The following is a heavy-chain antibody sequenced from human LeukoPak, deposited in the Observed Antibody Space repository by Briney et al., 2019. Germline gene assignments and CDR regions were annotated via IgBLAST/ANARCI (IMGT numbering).Heavy chain of an antibody. CDR2: ISTIDGII. CDR1: GFTFSDYF. Sequence: PGGSLRLSCVASGFTFSDYFMTWIRQPPGKPLECVSYISTIDGIIYYADSVKDRFTIPRDNAKSSLFLQMNNLRAEDTAVYYCAKASWGMDVWGQGSSVIVS. J-gene: IGHJ6*02. V-gene: IGHV3-11*01. CDR3: AKASWGMDV.